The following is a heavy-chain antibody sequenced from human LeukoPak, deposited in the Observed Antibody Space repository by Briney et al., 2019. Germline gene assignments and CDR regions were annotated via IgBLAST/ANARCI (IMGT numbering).Heavy chain of an antibody. Sequence: ASVKVSCKASGYTFTSYYMHWVRQAPGQGLEWMGWINPNSGGTSYAQKFQGRVTMTRDTSISTAYMELSSLKSDDTAVYYCARAESGSYQGALDIWGQGTMVTVSS. CDR3: ARAESGSYQGALDI. V-gene: IGHV1-2*02. D-gene: IGHD1-26*01. CDR2: INPNSGGT. CDR1: GYTFTSYY. J-gene: IGHJ3*02.